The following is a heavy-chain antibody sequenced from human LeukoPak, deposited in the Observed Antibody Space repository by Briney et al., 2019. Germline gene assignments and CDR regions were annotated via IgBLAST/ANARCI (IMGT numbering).Heavy chain of an antibody. V-gene: IGHV3-21*01. CDR2: ISSSGSL. CDR1: GVTFSSYK. J-gene: IGHJ4*02. CDR3: ARDLVFYTGNDLG. Sequence: GGSRRLSGAASGVTFSSYKMNWVRQAPGKVLVLVSTISSSGSLYKESVKGRLTISRDNAKNSLYLQMNSLRAEDTAVYYCARDLVFYTGNDLGGGQGTLVTVSS. D-gene: IGHD3-16*01.